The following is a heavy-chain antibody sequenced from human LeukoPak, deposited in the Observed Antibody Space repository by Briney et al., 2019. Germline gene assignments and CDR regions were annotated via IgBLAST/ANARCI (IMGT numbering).Heavy chain of an antibody. Sequence: GGSLRLSCAASGFNFDDYAMSWVRQAPGKGLEWVSGINWNGDTTTYADSVKGRFAISRDNAKNSLHLQMNSLRAEDTALYYCARDGSCMIVKAFDLWGPGTKVTVSS. CDR1: GFNFDDYA. V-gene: IGHV3-20*04. D-gene: IGHD3-16*01. CDR3: ARDGSCMIVKAFDL. J-gene: IGHJ3*01. CDR2: INWNGDTT.